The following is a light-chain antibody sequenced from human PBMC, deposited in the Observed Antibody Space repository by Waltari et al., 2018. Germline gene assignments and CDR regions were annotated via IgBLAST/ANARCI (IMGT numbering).Light chain of an antibody. J-gene: IGLJ3*02. V-gene: IGLV2-14*01. CDR1: SSDVGGYNL. Sequence: QSALTQPASVSGSPGQSITISCTGTSSDVGGYNLVSWPQQHPGKAPKLIIYEVSNRPSGGSNRFAGSKSGNTASLTISGLQAEDEADYYCTSYITTRGDWVFGGGTKLTVL. CDR2: EVS. CDR3: TSYITTRGDWV.